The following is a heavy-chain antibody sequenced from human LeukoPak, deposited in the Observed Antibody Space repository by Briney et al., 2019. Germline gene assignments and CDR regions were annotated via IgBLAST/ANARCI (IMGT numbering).Heavy chain of an antibody. CDR3: ASFDYGDFWYFDI. CDR1: SGSISSYY. V-gene: IGHV4-59*01. CDR2: IYHSGST. D-gene: IGHD4-17*01. Sequence: SETLSLTCTVSSGSISSYYWSWIRQPPGKGLEWIGYIYHSGSTNYNPSLKSRVIMSVDTSKKYFSLKLSSVTGADTAVYYCASFDYGDFWYFDIWGRGALVTVSS. J-gene: IGHJ2*01.